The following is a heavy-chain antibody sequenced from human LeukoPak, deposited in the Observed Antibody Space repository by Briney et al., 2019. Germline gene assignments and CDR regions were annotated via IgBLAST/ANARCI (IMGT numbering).Heavy chain of an antibody. CDR3: ARHGWLGVGGWY. D-gene: IGHD6-19*01. Sequence: AVSLRLSCAASGFTFSTYTMNWVRQAPGKGLECVSSISSASTYIYNADSAKGRFTISRDNAKNSLYLQMDSLRVEDTAVYSCARHGWLGVGGWYWGQGTLVTVCS. CDR1: GFTFSTYT. CDR2: ISSASTYI. J-gene: IGHJ4*02. V-gene: IGHV3-21*01.